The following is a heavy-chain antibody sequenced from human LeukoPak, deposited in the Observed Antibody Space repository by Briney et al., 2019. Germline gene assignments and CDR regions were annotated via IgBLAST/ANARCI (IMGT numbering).Heavy chain of an antibody. D-gene: IGHD2-2*01. CDR3: ARDRSRYCSSTSCRGWFDP. CDR2: IYTSGST. CDR1: GGSISSGSYY. Sequence: SETLSLTCTVSGGSISSGSYYWSWIRQPAGKGLEWIGRIYTSGSTNYNPSLKSRVTISVDTSKNQFSLKLSSVAAADTAVYYCARDRSRYCSSTSCRGWFDPWGQGTLVTVSS. V-gene: IGHV4-61*02. J-gene: IGHJ5*02.